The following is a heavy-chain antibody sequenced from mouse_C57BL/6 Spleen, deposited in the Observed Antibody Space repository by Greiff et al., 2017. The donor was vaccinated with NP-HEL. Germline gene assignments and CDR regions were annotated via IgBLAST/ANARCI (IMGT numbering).Heavy chain of an antibody. Sequence: SGPELVKPGASVKISCKASGYSFTSYYIHWVKQRPGQGLEWIGWIYPGSGNTKYNEKFKGKATLTADTSSSTAYMQLSSLTSEDSAVYYCARSSNYVVLDYWGQGTTLTVSS. CDR1: GYSFTSYY. J-gene: IGHJ2*01. CDR3: ARSSNYVVLDY. CDR2: IYPGSGNT. V-gene: IGHV1-66*01. D-gene: IGHD2-5*01.